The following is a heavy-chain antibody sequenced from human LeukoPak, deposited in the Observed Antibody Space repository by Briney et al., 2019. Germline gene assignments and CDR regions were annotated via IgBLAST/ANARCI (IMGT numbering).Heavy chain of an antibody. J-gene: IGHJ4*02. D-gene: IGHD3-10*01. V-gene: IGHV1-18*01. CDR2: ISAYNGNT. Sequence: ASVKVSCKASGYTFTSYGISWVRQAPGQGLEWMGWISAYNGNTNYAQKLQGRVTMTIDTSTSTAYMELRSLRSDDTAVYYCARDPSPMVRGSGDYWGQGTLVTVSS. CDR3: ARDPSPMVRGSGDY. CDR1: GYTFTSYG.